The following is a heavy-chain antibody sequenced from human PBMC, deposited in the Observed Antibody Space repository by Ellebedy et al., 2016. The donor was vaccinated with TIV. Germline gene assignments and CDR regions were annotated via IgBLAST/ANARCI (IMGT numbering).Heavy chain of an antibody. CDR2: IYYSGST. J-gene: IGHJ6*02. Sequence: SETLSLXCTVSGGSISSSSYYWGWIRQPPGKGLEWIGSIYYSGSTYYNPSLKSRVTISVDTSKNQFSLKLSSVTAADTAVYYCARGGRHTISPTGGLGYYGMDVWGQGTTVTVSS. D-gene: IGHD3-9*01. CDR3: ARGGRHTISPTGGLGYYGMDV. V-gene: IGHV4-39*07. CDR1: GGSISSSSYY.